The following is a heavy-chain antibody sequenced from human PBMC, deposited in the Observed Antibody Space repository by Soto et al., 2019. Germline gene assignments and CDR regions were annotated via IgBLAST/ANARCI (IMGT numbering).Heavy chain of an antibody. D-gene: IGHD6-19*01. V-gene: IGHV3-53*01. CDR2: IYGGGTT. Sequence: GGSLRLSCAASGFTVSSNYMSWVRQAPGKGLEWVSVIYGGGTTYYADSVEGRFTISRDDSKNTLYLQMHSLRAEDTAVYYCARSEQWPYYLNYWGQGTLVTVSS. CDR3: ARSEQWPYYLNY. J-gene: IGHJ4*02. CDR1: GFTVSSNY.